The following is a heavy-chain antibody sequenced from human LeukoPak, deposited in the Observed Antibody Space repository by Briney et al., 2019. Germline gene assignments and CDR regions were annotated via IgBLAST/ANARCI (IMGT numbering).Heavy chain of an antibody. J-gene: IGHJ4*02. CDR2: IYKSGST. CDR1: GGSISSGTYY. Sequence: SETLSLTCTVSGGSISSGTYYWSWIRQPAGKGLEWIGRIYKSGSTNYNPSLKSRVTISVDTSKNQFSLKLSSVTAADTAVYYCARLWRGYSYGYVDYWGQGTLVTVSS. CDR3: ARLWRGYSYGYVDY. V-gene: IGHV4-61*10. D-gene: IGHD5-18*01.